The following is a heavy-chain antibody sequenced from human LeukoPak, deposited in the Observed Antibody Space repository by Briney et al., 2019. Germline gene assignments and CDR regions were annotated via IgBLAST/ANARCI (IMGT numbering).Heavy chain of an antibody. J-gene: IGHJ5*02. CDR1: GFTFSSYS. V-gene: IGHV3-21*01. Sequence: GGSLRLSCAASGFTFSSYSMNWVRQAPGKGLEWVSSISSSSSYIYYADSVKGRFTISRDNAKNSLYLQMNSLIAEDTAVYYCARDYSRDYYGSGASGFDPWGQGTLVTVSS. D-gene: IGHD3-10*01. CDR3: ARDYSRDYYGSGASGFDP. CDR2: ISSSSSYI.